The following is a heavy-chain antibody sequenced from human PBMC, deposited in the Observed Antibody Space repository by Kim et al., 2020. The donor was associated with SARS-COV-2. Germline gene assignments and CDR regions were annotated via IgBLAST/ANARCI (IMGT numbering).Heavy chain of an antibody. J-gene: IGHJ4*02. D-gene: IGHD6-19*01. V-gene: IGHV3-23*01. CDR3: AKRASSGWYSSDY. Sequence: YADSVNGRFTIARDNTKNTLYLQMNSRRVEDTAVYYCAKRASSGWYSSDYLGQGTLVTVSS.